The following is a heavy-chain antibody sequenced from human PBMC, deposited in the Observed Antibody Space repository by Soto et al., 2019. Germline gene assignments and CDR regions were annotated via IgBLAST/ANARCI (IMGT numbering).Heavy chain of an antibody. CDR3: AKPLARDYYDSSGYYFAY. J-gene: IGHJ4*02. D-gene: IGHD3-22*01. V-gene: IGHV3-30*18. Sequence: QVQLVESGGGVVQPGRSLRLSCAASGFTFSSYGMHWVRQAPGKGLEWVAVISYDGSNKYYADSVKGRFTISRDNSKNTLYLQMNRLRAEDTAVYYCAKPLARDYYDSSGYYFAYWGQGTLVTVSS. CDR1: GFTFSSYG. CDR2: ISYDGSNK.